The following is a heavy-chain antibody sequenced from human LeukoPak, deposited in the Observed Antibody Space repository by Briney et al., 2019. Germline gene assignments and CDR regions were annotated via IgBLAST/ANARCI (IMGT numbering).Heavy chain of an antibody. V-gene: IGHV3-48*03. CDR2: ISSSGSTI. J-gene: IGHJ4*02. Sequence: GGSLRLSCAASGFTFSSYEMNWVRQAPGKGLEWVSYISSSGSTIYYADSVKGRFTISRDNAKNTLYLQMNSLRAEDTAVYYCARACDLASFDYWGQGTLVTVSS. CDR3: ARACDLASFDY. CDR1: GFTFSSYE.